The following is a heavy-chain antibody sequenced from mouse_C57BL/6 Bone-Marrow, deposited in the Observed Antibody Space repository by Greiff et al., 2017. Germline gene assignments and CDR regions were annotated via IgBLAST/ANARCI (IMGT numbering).Heavy chain of an antibody. CDR2: ISSGSSTI. Sequence: EVKVVESGGGLVKPGGSLKLSCAASGFTFSDYGMHWVRQAPEKGLEWVAYISSGSSTIYYADPVQGRFTISRDNAKNTLFLQMTSLRSEDTAMYYCAADGKFFDYWGQGTTLTVSS. V-gene: IGHV5-17*01. CDR3: AADGKFFDY. CDR1: GFTFSDYG. J-gene: IGHJ2*01. D-gene: IGHD2-1*01.